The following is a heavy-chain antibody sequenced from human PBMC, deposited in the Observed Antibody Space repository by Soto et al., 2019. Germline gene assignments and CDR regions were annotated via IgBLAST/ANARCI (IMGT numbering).Heavy chain of an antibody. CDR3: GLERGCSGSSCARYYGCWSGLPTRDCYYYGMDV. CDR1: GYTFTSYG. Sequence: QVQLVQSGAEVKKPGASVKVSCKASGYTFTSYGISWVRQAPGQGLEWMGWITPYNGNTKYTQKFQGRVTMTTDTCTKTVYMGLRSLRSDDMAVYYCGLERGCSGSSCARYYGCWSGLPTRDCYYYGMDVWGQGTKVTVSS. J-gene: IGHJ6*02. V-gene: IGHV1-18*03. D-gene: IGHD3-3*01. CDR2: ITPYNGNT.